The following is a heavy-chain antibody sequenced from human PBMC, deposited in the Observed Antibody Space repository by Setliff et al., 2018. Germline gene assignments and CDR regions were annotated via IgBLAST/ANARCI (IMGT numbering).Heavy chain of an antibody. CDR1: GFSFGDYG. V-gene: IGHV3-48*03. CDR2: INSGGSLI. Sequence: GGSLRLSCTASGFSFGDYGMSWVRQAPGKGLEWVSYINSGGSLIYYADSVKGRFTVSRDNAKNSLYLQMSSLRAEDTAIYYCASPQAVGNYLGHWGQGTLVTVSS. D-gene: IGHD6-19*01. J-gene: IGHJ4*02. CDR3: ASPQAVGNYLGH.